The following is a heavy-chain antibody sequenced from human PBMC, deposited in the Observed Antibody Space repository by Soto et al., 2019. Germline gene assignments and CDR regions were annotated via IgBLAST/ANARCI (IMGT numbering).Heavy chain of an antibody. J-gene: IGHJ4*02. CDR3: ARGPGGPDGPGDY. CDR2: INAGNGNT. CDR1: GYTFTSYA. Sequence: QVQLVQSGAEVKKPGASVKVSCKASGYTFTSYAMHWVRQAPGQRLEWMGGINAGNGNTKYSHKFQGRVTITRDTSASTAYMELSSLRSEDTAVYYCARGPGGPDGPGDYWGQGTLVTVSS. D-gene: IGHD2-15*01. V-gene: IGHV1-3*01.